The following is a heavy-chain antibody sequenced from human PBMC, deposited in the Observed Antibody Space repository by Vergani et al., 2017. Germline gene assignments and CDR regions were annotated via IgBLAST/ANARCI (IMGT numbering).Heavy chain of an antibody. CDR1: GYTFTSYD. Sequence: QVQLVESGGGLVKPGASVKVSCKASGYTFTSYDINWVRQATGQGLEWMGWMNPNSGNTGYAQKFQGRVTMTRNTSISTAYMELSSLRSEDTAVYYCARACTSCSLDYYYGMDVWGQGTTVTVSS. J-gene: IGHJ6*02. D-gene: IGHD2-2*01. CDR2: MNPNSGNT. CDR3: ARACTSCSLDYYYGMDV. V-gene: IGHV1-8*01.